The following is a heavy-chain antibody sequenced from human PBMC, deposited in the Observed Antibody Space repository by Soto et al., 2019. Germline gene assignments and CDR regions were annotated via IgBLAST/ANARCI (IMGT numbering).Heavy chain of an antibody. Sequence: QVQLVESGGGVVQPGRSLRLSCAASGFTFSIYGMHWVRQAPGKGLEWVAVIWYDGRNKYYADSAKGRFTISRDNPKNTLYLQMNSLRAEDTAVYYCARDHLGEKAELLLYYFDYWGQGTLVTVSS. CDR2: IWYDGRNK. V-gene: IGHV3-33*01. D-gene: IGHD2-2*02. CDR1: GFTFSIYG. CDR3: ARDHLGEKAELLLYYFDY. J-gene: IGHJ4*02.